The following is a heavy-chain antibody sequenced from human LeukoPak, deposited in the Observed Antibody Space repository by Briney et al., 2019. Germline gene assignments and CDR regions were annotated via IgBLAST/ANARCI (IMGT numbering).Heavy chain of an antibody. CDR2: ISYDGSNE. CDR3: ARGEEGELPDY. J-gene: IGHJ4*02. V-gene: IGHV3-30*01. D-gene: IGHD1-26*01. Sequence: PGRSLRLSCTASGFPFSGHAMHWIRQAPGKGPEWLALISYDGSNEYYADSVKGRFTISRDNSKNTVYLQVNSLRPEDTAVYFCARGEEGELPDYWGQGTQVTVSS. CDR1: GFPFSGHA.